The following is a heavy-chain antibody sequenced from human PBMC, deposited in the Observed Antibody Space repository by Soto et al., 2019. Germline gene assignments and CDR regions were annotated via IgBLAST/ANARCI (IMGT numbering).Heavy chain of an antibody. Sequence: QVQLVQSGAEVKKPGASVKVSCKASGYTFTSYGISWVRQAPGQGLEWMGWISAYNGNTNYAQKLQGRVTMTTDTSTSTAYMELRSLRSDVTAVYYCARLYCSSTNCYVPYYYYGMGVWGQGTTVTVSS. CDR3: ARLYCSSTNCYVPYYYYGMGV. CDR2: ISAYNGNT. D-gene: IGHD2-2*01. CDR1: GYTFTSYG. J-gene: IGHJ6*02. V-gene: IGHV1-18*01.